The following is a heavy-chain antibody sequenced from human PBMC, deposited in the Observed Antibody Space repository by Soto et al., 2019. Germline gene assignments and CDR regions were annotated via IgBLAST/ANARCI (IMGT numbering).Heavy chain of an antibody. V-gene: IGHV1-69*06. CDR3: AREDTAMVSSYYGRDV. J-gene: IGHJ6*02. D-gene: IGHD5-18*01. CDR1: GGTFSSYA. CDR2: IIPIFGTA. Sequence: QVQLVQSGAEVKKPGSSVKVSCKASGGTFSSYAISWVRQAPGQGLEWMGGIIPIFGTANYAQKFQGRVTITADKSTSTAYMELSSLSSEDTAVYYCAREDTAMVSSYYGRDVWGQGTTVTVSS.